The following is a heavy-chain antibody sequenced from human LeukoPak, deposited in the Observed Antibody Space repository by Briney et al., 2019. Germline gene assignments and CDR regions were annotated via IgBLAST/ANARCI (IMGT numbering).Heavy chain of an antibody. CDR2: IYHSGST. J-gene: IGHJ6*03. CDR3: ARVVGVVVVPVYYYMDV. V-gene: IGHV4-38-2*02. CDR1: GYSISSGYY. D-gene: IGHD2-2*01. Sequence: ETLSLTCTVSGYSISSGYYWGWIRQPPGKGLECIGSIYHSGSTYYNPSLKSRVTISVDTSKNQFSLKLSSVTAADTAVYYCARVVGVVVVPVYYYMDVWGKGTTVSVSS.